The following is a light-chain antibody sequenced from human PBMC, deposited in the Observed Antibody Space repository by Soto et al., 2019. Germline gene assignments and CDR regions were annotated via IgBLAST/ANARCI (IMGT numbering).Light chain of an antibody. CDR1: QSVSSSY. CDR2: GAS. J-gene: IGKJ5*01. V-gene: IGKV3-20*01. Sequence: EIVLTQSPGTLSLSPGERATLSCRASQSVSSSYLAWYQQKPGQAPRLLIYGASSRATGIPARFSGSGSGTEFTLSISSLQSEDFAVYYCQQYGSSPRTFGQGTRLEI. CDR3: QQYGSSPRT.